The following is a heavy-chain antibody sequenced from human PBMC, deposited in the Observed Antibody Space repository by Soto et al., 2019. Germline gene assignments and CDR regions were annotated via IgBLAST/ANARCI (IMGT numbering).Heavy chain of an antibody. CDR3: ARDTETLGPRANDALDI. J-gene: IGHJ3*02. D-gene: IGHD3-3*02. CDR1: GYTFSAYT. Sequence: ASVKVSCKAAGYTFSAYTMNWVRQAPGQSLEWMGWINVGSGNTRYSQNFQGRVSITRDTSASTVYMELTGLKSEDTAMYYCARDTETLGPRANDALDIWGQGTMVTVSS. V-gene: IGHV1-3*01. CDR2: INVGSGNT.